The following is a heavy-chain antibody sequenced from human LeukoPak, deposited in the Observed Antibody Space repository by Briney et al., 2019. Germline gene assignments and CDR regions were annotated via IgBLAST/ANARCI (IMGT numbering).Heavy chain of an antibody. CDR3: ARVSGYCSSTSCPIQYYYGMDV. CDR2: INRDGSEK. J-gene: IGHJ6*02. V-gene: IGHV3-7*01. CDR1: GFTFSRFW. Sequence: PGGSLRLSCAASGFTFSRFWMTWVRQAPGKGLEWVANINRDGSEKYYVDSAKGRFTISRDNAKNSLYLQMNSLRAEDTAVYYCARVSGYCSSTSCPIQYYYGMDVWGQGTTVTVSS. D-gene: IGHD2-2*03.